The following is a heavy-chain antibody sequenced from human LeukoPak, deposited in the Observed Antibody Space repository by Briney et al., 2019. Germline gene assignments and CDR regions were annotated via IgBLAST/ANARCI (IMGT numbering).Heavy chain of an antibody. CDR1: GFTFSSYW. CDR2: INTDGSST. V-gene: IGHV3-74*01. D-gene: IGHD6-19*01. Sequence: WGSLRLSCAASGFTFSSYWMHWVRQAPGKGLVWVSRINTDGSSTSYADSVKGRFTISRDNAKNTLYLQMNSLRAEDTAVYYCAREGDSSGWHGAFDIWGQGTMVTVSS. J-gene: IGHJ3*02. CDR3: AREGDSSGWHGAFDI.